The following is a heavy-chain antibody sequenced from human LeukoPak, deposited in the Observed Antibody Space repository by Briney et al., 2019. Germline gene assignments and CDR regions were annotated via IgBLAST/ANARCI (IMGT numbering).Heavy chain of an antibody. Sequence: PSETLSLTCTVSGGSISSSSYYWGWLRQPPGKGLEWFVSLYYTGSTYYNPSLKSRVTISVDTSKNQFTLKLSSVTAADTAVYYCARGTVEINYDFWSGPAGGLDPWGQGTLVTVSS. D-gene: IGHD3-3*01. CDR2: LYYTGST. J-gene: IGHJ5*02. CDR3: ARGTVEINYDFWSGPAGGLDP. V-gene: IGHV4-39*06. CDR1: GGSISSSSYY.